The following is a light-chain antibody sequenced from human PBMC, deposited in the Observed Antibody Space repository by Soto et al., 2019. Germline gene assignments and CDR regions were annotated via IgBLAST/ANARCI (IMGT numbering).Light chain of an antibody. CDR1: QTVSSN. J-gene: IGKJ1*01. V-gene: IGKV3-15*01. CDR2: GAS. Sequence: EIVMTQSPATLSVSPWEGATLSCRASQTVSSNLAWYQQKPGQAPRLLIYGASTRATGIPARFTGSGFMTEFSLTITSLQSEDFAVYYCQQYSNWPRTFGQGTKVEIK. CDR3: QQYSNWPRT.